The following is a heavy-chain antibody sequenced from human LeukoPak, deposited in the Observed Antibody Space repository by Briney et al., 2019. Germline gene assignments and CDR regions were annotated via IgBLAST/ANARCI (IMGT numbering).Heavy chain of an antibody. V-gene: IGHV1-18*04. J-gene: IGHJ5*02. D-gene: IGHD3-10*01. CDR2: ISVYNGNT. Sequence: GASVKVSCKTSGYTFNTYGIMWVRQAPGQGLEWMGWISVYNGNTYYAQKFQGRVIMTTDISTSTAYMELRSLRSDDTAIYYCARAYFYGSGGYYLNWFDPWGQGTLVTVSS. CDR1: GYTFNTYG. CDR3: ARAYFYGSGGYYLNWFDP.